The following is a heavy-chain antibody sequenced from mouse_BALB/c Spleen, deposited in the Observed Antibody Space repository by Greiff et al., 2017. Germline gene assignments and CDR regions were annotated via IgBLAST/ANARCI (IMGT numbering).Heavy chain of an antibody. CDR2: IDPYNGGT. J-gene: IGHJ2*01. CDR3: GLHYGSSSLPYFDY. D-gene: IGHD1-1*01. CDR1: GYSFTDYN. Sequence: EVQGVESGPELVKPGASVKVSCKASGYSFTDYNMYWVKQSHGKSLEWIGYIDPYNGGTSYNQKFKGKATLTVDKSSSTAFMHLNSLTSEDSAVYYCGLHYGSSSLPYFDYWGQGTTLTVSS. V-gene: IGHV1S135*01.